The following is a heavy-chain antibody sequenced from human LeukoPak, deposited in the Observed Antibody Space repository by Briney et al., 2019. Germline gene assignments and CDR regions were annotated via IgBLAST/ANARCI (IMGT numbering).Heavy chain of an antibody. CDR2: ISYSGST. Sequence: SETLSLTCNVSGGSISSGDYHWGWIRQPPGKGLEWIATISYSGSTYYNPSVKSRVTISRDTSKNQFSVSLNSVTAADTAAYYCASNTATVFDYWGQGALVTVSS. J-gene: IGHJ4*02. CDR3: ASNTATVFDY. D-gene: IGHD2-21*02. V-gene: IGHV4-39*07. CDR1: GGSISSGDYH.